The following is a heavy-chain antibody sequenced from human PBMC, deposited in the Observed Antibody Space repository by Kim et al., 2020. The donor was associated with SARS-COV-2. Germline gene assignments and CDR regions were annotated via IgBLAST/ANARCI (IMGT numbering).Heavy chain of an antibody. CDR1: GFTFSSYA. J-gene: IGHJ4*02. Sequence: GGSLRLSCAASGFTFSSYAMSWVRQAPGKGLEWVSAISGSGGSTYYADSVKGRFTISRDNSKNTLYLQMNSLRAEDTAVYYCAKDQGRGGWGTGCFDYWGQGTLVTVSS. D-gene: IGHD3-16*01. V-gene: IGHV3-23*01. CDR3: AKDQGRGGWGTGCFDY. CDR2: ISGSGGST.